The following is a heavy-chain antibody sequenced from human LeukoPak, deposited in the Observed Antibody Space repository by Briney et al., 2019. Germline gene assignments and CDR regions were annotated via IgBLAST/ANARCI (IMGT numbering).Heavy chain of an antibody. J-gene: IGHJ4*02. CDR2: INPNSGGT. CDR1: GYTFTGYY. Sequence: ASVKVSCKASGYTFTGYYMHWVRQAPGQGLEWMGWINPNSGGTNYAQKFQGRVTMTRDTSISTAYMELSRLRSDDTAVYYCARGRGGXRLFLLGPFDYWGQGTLVTVS. V-gene: IGHV1-2*02. CDR3: ARGRGGXRLFLLGPFDY. D-gene: IGHD1-26*01.